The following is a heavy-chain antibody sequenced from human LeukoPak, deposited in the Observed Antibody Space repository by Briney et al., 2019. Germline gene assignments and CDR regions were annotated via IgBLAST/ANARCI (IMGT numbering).Heavy chain of an antibody. D-gene: IGHD3-10*02. CDR2: INPNSGGT. J-gene: IGHJ4*02. CDR3: AAEPLATFGFGY. V-gene: IGHV1-2*02. Sequence: ASVKVSCKASGYTFTGYYMHWVRQAPGQGLEWMGWINPNSGGTNYAQKFQGRVTMTRDTSISTAYMELSRLRSDDTAVYYCAAEPLATFGFGYWGQGTLVTVSP. CDR1: GYTFTGYY.